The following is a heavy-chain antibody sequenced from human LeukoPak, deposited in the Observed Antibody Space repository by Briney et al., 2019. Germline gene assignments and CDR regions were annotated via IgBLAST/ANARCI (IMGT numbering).Heavy chain of an antibody. CDR1: GYTFTSCY. V-gene: IGHV1-46*01. Sequence: ASVKVSCKASGYTFTSCYMHWVRQAPGQGLEWMGIINPSGGSTSYAQKFQGRVTMTRDTSTSTVYMELSSLRSEDTAVYYCARELGGTYYYDSSGYYRMNGAFDIWGQGTMVTVSS. J-gene: IGHJ3*02. CDR2: INPSGGST. CDR3: ARELGGTYYYDSSGYYRMNGAFDI. D-gene: IGHD3-22*01.